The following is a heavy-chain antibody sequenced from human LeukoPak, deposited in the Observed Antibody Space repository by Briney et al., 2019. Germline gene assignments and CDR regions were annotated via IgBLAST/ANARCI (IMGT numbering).Heavy chain of an antibody. J-gene: IGHJ4*02. CDR1: GFTFSSYA. D-gene: IGHD3-16*01. CDR3: VWDGDYFDY. CDR2: ISYDGSNK. Sequence: GGSLRLSCAASGFTFSSYAMHWVRQAPGKGLEWVAVISYDGSNKYYAGSVKGRFTISRDNSKNTLYLQMNSLRAEDTAVYYCVWDGDYFDYWGQGTLVTVSS. V-gene: IGHV3-30-3*01.